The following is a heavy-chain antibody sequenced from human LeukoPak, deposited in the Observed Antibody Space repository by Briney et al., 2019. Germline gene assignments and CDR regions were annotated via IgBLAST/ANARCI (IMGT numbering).Heavy chain of an antibody. Sequence: ASVKVSCKASGYTFTSYGISWVRQAPGQGLEWMGWISAYNGNTNYAQKLQGRVTMTTDTSTSTAYMELRSLRSDDTIVYYCARVTIAAAGTGWFDPWGQGTLVTVSS. D-gene: IGHD6-13*01. V-gene: IGHV1-18*01. J-gene: IGHJ5*02. CDR1: GYTFTSYG. CDR3: ARVTIAAAGTGWFDP. CDR2: ISAYNGNT.